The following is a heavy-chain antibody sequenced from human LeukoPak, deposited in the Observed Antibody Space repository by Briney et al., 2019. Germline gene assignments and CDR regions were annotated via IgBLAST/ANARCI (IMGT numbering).Heavy chain of an antibody. CDR2: IYSGGST. J-gene: IGHJ4*02. D-gene: IGHD7-27*01. CDR1: GFTFSSYA. CDR3: ARDSRTGDFDC. Sequence: GGSLRLSCAASGFTFSSYAMHWVRQAPGKGLEWVSVIYSGGSTYYADSVKGRFTISRDNSKNTLYLQMNSLRAEDTAVYYCARDSRTGDFDCWGQGTLVTVSS. V-gene: IGHV3-66*01.